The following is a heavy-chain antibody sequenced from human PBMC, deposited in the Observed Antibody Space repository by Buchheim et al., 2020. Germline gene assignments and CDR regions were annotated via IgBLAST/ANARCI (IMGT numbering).Heavy chain of an antibody. CDR2: ISYDGSNK. V-gene: IGHV3-30-3*01. D-gene: IGHD3-22*01. CDR3: ARDLFGYYYDSSGYYPGDY. J-gene: IGHJ4*02. Sequence: VKLVESGGGLVQPGGSLRLSCGASGFTFSSYAMHWVRQAPGKGLEWVAVISYDGSNKYYADSVKGRFTISRDNSKNTLYLQMNSLRAEDTAVYYCARDLFGYYYDSSGYYPGDYWGQGTL. CDR1: GFTFSSYA.